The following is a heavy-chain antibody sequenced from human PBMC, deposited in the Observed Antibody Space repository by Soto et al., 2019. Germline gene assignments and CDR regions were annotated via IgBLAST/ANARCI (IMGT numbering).Heavy chain of an antibody. CDR1: GFTFSSYA. Sequence: QVQLVESGGGVVQPGRSLRLSCAASGFTFSSYAMHWVRQAPGKGLEWVAVISYDGSNKYYADSVKGRFTISRDNSKNTLYLQMNSLRAEDTDVYYCARPLWRDDYNWGYFDLWGRGTLVTGSS. D-gene: IGHD4-4*01. CDR2: ISYDGSNK. CDR3: ARPLWRDDYNWGYFDL. V-gene: IGHV3-30-3*01. J-gene: IGHJ2*01.